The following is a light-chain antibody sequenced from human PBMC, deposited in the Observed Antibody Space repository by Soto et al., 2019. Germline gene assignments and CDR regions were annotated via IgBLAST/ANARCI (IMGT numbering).Light chain of an antibody. CDR2: EVS. Sequence: QSALTQPASVSGSPGQSITISCTGTSSDVGGYNYVSWYQLHPGKAPKLMIYEVSYRPSGVSNRFSGFKSGNTASLTISGLQGEDEGDYYCSSYTSSSTLEVFGGGTKLTVL. CDR1: SSDVGGYNY. CDR3: SSYTSSSTLEV. V-gene: IGLV2-14*01. J-gene: IGLJ2*01.